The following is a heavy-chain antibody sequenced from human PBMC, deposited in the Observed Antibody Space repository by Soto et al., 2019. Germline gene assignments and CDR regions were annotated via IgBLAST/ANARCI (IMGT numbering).Heavy chain of an antibody. D-gene: IGHD2-15*01. J-gene: IGHJ6*02. CDR2: INHSGST. V-gene: IGHV4-34*01. Sequence: QVQLQQWGAGLLKPSETLSLTCAAYGGSFSGYYWSWIRQPPGKGLEWIGEINHSGSTNYNPSLKSRVTISVDTSKNQFSLKLSSVTAADTAVYYCASRCSGGSCYYYYGMDVWGQGTTVTVSS. CDR3: ASRCSGGSCYYYYGMDV. CDR1: GGSFSGYY.